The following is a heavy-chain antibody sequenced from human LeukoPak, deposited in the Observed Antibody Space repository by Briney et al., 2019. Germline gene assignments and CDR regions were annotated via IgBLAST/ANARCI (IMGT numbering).Heavy chain of an antibody. CDR3: ARNRNDYGDYVYDY. D-gene: IGHD4-17*01. V-gene: IGHV3-21*01. CDR1: GFTFSVYT. Sequence: PGGSLRLSCAASGFTFSVYTINWVRQAPGKGLEWVSSISSSSSYIYYTDSVKGRFTISRDNAKNSLYLHMNSLRPEDTAVYYCARNRNDYGDYVYDYWGQGTLVTVSS. J-gene: IGHJ4*02. CDR2: ISSSSSYI.